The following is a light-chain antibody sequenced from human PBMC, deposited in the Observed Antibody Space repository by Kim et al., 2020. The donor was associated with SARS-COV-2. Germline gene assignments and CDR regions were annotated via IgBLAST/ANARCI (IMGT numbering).Light chain of an antibody. J-gene: IGKJ2*01. V-gene: IGKV2-28*01. CDR3: MQALQTPYT. Sequence: EPASSAWRSSQSLLHSNGYNYLDWYLQKPGQSPQLLIYLGSNRASGVPDRFSGSGSGTDFTLKISRVEAEDVGVYYCMQALQTPYTFGQGTKLEI. CDR2: LGS. CDR1: QSLLHSNGYNY.